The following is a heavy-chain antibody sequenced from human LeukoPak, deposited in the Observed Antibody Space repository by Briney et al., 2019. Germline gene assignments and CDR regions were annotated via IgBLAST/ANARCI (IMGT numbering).Heavy chain of an antibody. CDR1: EFSFSSYW. CDR3: ARGGDSSGYYPYDS. Sequence: GGSLRLSCAASEFSFSSYWMHWVRQAPGKGLVWVSRIKSDGSSTSYADSVKGRFTISRDNAKNTLYLQMSSLRVEDTAVYYCARGGDSSGYYPYDSWGQGTLVTVSS. V-gene: IGHV3-74*01. CDR2: IKSDGSST. J-gene: IGHJ4*02. D-gene: IGHD3-22*01.